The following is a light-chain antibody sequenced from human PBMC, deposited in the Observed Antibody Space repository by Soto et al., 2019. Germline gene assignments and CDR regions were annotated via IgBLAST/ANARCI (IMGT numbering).Light chain of an antibody. V-gene: IGKV3-15*01. CDR2: GAS. J-gene: IGKJ1*01. CDR1: QSVSSN. CDR3: QQYNNWPRT. Sequence: IVMTQSLATLSVSQGERATLSCRASQSVSSNLAWYQQKPGQAPRLLIYGASTRATGIPARFSGSGSGTEFTLTISSLQSEDFAVYYCQQYNNWPRTFGQGAKVDIK.